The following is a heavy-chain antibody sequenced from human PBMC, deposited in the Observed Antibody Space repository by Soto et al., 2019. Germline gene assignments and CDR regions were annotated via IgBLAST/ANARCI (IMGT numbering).Heavy chain of an antibody. Sequence: EVQLVDSGGGLVKPGGSLRLSCAGSGFIFMNARLNWVRQPPGEGLEWVGSIKSKVEGGTTDYPAPVKGRFTISTDDSRNTLNPPMNTLTSELTAVYYCTTKRVYSRNSSYYAFDYWGQATLASVSS. J-gene: IGHJ4*02. D-gene: IGHD1-26*01. CDR3: TTKRVYSRNSSYYAFDY. V-gene: IGHV3-15*07. CDR2: IKSKVEGGTT. CDR1: GFIFMNAR.